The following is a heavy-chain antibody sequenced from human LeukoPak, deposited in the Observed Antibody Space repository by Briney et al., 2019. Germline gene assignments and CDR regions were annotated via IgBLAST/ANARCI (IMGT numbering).Heavy chain of an antibody. Sequence: SVKVSCTASGFTFTSSAVQWVRQARGQHLEWIGWIVVGSGYTNYAQKFQERVTITRDMSTSTAYMELSSLRSEDTAVYYCAAGSRMLQLRFLEWLYVHDAFDIWGQGTMVTVSS. J-gene: IGHJ3*02. D-gene: IGHD3-3*01. CDR1: GFTFTSSA. V-gene: IGHV1-58*01. CDR2: IVVGSGYT. CDR3: AAGSRMLQLRFLEWLYVHDAFDI.